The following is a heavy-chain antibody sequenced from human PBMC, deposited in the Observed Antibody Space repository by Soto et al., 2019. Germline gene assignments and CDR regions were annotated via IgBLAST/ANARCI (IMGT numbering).Heavy chain of an antibody. D-gene: IGHD3-10*01. J-gene: IGHJ5*02. V-gene: IGHV2-5*02. Sequence: QITLKESGPTLVKPTQTLTLTCTFSGFSLSTSGVAVAWTRKPPGKALEWLALIYWDDDKRYSPSLQSRLTITQDTSKNQVVLTMTNMDPVDTATYYCAHGPSSMVRGFIIPANWFDPWGQGTLVTVSS. CDR3: AHGPSSMVRGFIIPANWFDP. CDR1: GFSLSTSGVA. CDR2: IYWDDDK.